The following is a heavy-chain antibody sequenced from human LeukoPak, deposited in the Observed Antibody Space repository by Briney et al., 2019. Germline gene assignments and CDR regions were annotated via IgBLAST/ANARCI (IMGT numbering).Heavy chain of an antibody. J-gene: IGHJ4*02. D-gene: IGHD3-22*01. Sequence: SVKVSCKASGGTFSSYAISWVRQAPGQGLEWMGGIIPIFGTANYAQKFQGRVTITADESTSTAYMELSSLRSEDTAVCYCARGLYDSSGYYYVYYFDYWGQGTLVTVSS. CDR1: GGTFSSYA. V-gene: IGHV1-69*13. CDR2: IIPIFGTA. CDR3: ARGLYDSSGYYYVYYFDY.